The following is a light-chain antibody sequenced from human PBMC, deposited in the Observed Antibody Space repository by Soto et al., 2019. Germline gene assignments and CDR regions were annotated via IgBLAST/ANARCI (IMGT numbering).Light chain of an antibody. Sequence: EIVLTQSPGTLSLSPGERATLSCRASQSVSSSYLAWYQQKPGLAPRLLMYGASSRATGIPDRFIGSGSGTDFTLTISRLEPEDFAVYYCQQYGSSPWTFCQGTKVEIK. CDR3: QQYGSSPWT. J-gene: IGKJ1*01. V-gene: IGKV3-20*01. CDR2: GAS. CDR1: QSVSSSY.